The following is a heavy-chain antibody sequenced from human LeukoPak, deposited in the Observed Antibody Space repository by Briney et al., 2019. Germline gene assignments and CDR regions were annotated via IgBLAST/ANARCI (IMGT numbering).Heavy chain of an antibody. V-gene: IGHV4-59*01. D-gene: IGHD6-19*01. CDR3: ARVSSSGWIDY. J-gene: IGHJ4*02. CDR1: GGSISSYY. Sequence: PSETLSLTCTVSGGSISSYYWSWIRQPPGKGLEWIGYIYYSGSTNYNPSLKSRVTISVDTSKNQFSLKPSSVTAADTAVYYCARVSSSGWIDYWGQGTLVTVSS. CDR2: IYYSGST.